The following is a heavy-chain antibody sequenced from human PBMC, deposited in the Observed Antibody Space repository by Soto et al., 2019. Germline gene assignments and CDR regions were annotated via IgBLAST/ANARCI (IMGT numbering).Heavy chain of an antibody. CDR2: IYYSGST. D-gene: IGHD4-17*01. CDR3: ARFGDSSDP. J-gene: IGHJ5*02. V-gene: IGHV4-39*07. CDR1: GGSISSSSYC. Sequence: SETLSLTCTVSGGSISSSSYCWAWIRQPPGKGLEWIGSIYYSGSTYYNPSLKSRVTISVDTSKNQFSLKLSSVTAADTAVYYCARFGDSSDPWGQGTPVTVSS.